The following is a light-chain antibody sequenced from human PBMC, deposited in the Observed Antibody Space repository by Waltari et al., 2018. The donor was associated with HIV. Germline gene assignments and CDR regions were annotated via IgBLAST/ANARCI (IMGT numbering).Light chain of an antibody. CDR2: EDR. CDR1: SGSIASNY. Sequence: FMLTQPRSVSESPGKTLAISCTRSSGSIASNYVRWYQQRPGSPPTTVIYEDRQIPSGVPDRFSGSIDSSSHSASLTMSELETEDEADYYCQSYDSSIRYGFGTGTTVTVL. V-gene: IGLV6-57*01. CDR3: QSYDSSIRYG. J-gene: IGLJ1*01.